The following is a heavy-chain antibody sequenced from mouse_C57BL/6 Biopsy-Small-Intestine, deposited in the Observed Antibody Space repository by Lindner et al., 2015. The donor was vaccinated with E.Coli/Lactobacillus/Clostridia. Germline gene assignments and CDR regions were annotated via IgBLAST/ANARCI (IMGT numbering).Heavy chain of an antibody. D-gene: IGHD2-3*01. J-gene: IGHJ1*03. V-gene: IGHV12-3*01. CDR1: GFPITSGYY. Sequence: VQLQESGPGLVKPSQSLFLTCSITGFPITSGYYWIWIRQSPGKPLEWMGYITHSGETFYNPSLQSPISITGETSKNQFFLQLNSVTTEDTAMYYCAGDYDGYWYFDVWGTGTTVTVSS. CDR3: AGDYDGYWYFDV. CDR2: ITHSGET.